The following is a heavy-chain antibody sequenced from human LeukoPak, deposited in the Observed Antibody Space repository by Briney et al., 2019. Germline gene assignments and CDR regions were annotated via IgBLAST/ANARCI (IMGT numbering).Heavy chain of an antibody. D-gene: IGHD6-19*01. J-gene: IGHJ4*02. Sequence: GRSLRLSCAASGSTFSSYAMHWVRQAPGKGLEWVAVISYDGSNKYYADSVKGRLTISRDNSKNTLYLQMNSLRAEDTAVYYCARGYSSGWYDTFDYWGQGTLVTVSS. CDR2: ISYDGSNK. V-gene: IGHV3-30-3*01. CDR1: GSTFSSYA. CDR3: ARGYSSGWYDTFDY.